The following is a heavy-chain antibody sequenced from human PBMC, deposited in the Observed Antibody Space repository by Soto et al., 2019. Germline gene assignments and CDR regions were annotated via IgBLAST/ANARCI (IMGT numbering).Heavy chain of an antibody. CDR1: GYTFTSYG. Sequence: QVQLVQSGAEVKKPGASVKVSCKASGYTFTSYGISWVRQAPGQGLEWMGWIRDYNGKTTYAQKLHGRVTMTTDTSTSTAYMELRSLRSDDTAVYYCARDGPAAAISVNWFDPWGQGTLVTVSS. V-gene: IGHV1-18*01. CDR2: IRDYNGKT. D-gene: IGHD2-2*01. CDR3: ARDGPAAAISVNWFDP. J-gene: IGHJ5*02.